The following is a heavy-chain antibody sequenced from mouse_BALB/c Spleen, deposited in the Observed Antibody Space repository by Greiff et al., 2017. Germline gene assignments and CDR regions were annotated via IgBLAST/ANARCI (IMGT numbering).Heavy chain of an antibody. D-gene: IGHD2-10*02. CDR3: TISLVWYQPGFAY. J-gene: IGHJ3*01. CDR1: GYTFTSYY. Sequence: SGAELVKPGASVKLSCKASGYTFTSYYMYWVKQRPGQGLEWIGEINPSNGGTNFNEKFKSKATLTVDKSSSTAYMQLSSLTSEDSAVYYCTISLVWYQPGFAYWGQGTLVTVSA. V-gene: IGHV1S16*01. CDR2: INPSNGGT.